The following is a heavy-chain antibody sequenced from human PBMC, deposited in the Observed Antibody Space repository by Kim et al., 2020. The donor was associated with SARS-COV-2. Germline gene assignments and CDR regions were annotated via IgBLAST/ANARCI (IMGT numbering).Heavy chain of an antibody. D-gene: IGHD6-19*01. Sequence: TDYAAPVKCRFTISRDDSKNTLYLQMNSLKTEDTAVYYCTTVWIAVGYWGQGTLVTVSS. CDR2: T. CDR3: TTVWIAVGY. J-gene: IGHJ4*02. V-gene: IGHV3-15*01.